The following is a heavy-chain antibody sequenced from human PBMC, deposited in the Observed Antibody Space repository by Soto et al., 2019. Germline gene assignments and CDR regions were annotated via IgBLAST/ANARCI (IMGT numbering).Heavy chain of an antibody. CDR2: IGYDGNNK. Sequence: QVQLVESGGGWVQPGRSLRLSCEATGFSFTTYGMHWVRQAPGKGLEWVAVIGYDGNNKYYADSVEGRFTISRDNSKNTVYIQMKRLRGDDTAVYYCARGGVTGIVGIFGSPLDIWGQGTVVTVSS. CDR3: ARGGVTGIVGIFGSPLDI. D-gene: IGHD1-1*01. V-gene: IGHV3-33*01. J-gene: IGHJ3*02. CDR1: GFSFTTYG.